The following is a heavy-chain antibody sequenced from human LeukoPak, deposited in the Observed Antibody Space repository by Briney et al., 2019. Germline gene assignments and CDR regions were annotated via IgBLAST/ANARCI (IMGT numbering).Heavy chain of an antibody. D-gene: IGHD1-26*01. V-gene: IGHV1-46*01. CDR1: SYTFTNFY. CDR2: INPSGANT. Sequence: ASVKVSYKTSSYTFTNFYMHWVRQAPGQGLEWMGIINPSGANTGYAQKFQGRVTMTRDTSTSTVYMELSSLRSQDTAVYYCAREVGIRGHFDYWGRGTPVTVSS. J-gene: IGHJ4*02. CDR3: AREVGIRGHFDY.